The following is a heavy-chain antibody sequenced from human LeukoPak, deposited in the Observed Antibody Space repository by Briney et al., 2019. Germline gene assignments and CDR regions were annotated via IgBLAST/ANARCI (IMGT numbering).Heavy chain of an antibody. Sequence: ASVKVSCKASGYTFTGYYMHWVRQAPGQGLEWMGWINPNSGVTNYAQKFQGRVTMTRDTSISTAYMELSRLRSDDTAVYYCARGQLRRNWFDPWGQGTLVTVSS. CDR3: ARGQLRRNWFDP. CDR1: GYTFTGYY. CDR2: INPNSGVT. J-gene: IGHJ5*02. V-gene: IGHV1-2*02. D-gene: IGHD1-1*01.